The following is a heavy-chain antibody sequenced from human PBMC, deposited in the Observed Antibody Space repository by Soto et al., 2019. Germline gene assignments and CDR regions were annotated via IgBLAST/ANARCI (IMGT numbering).Heavy chain of an antibody. Sequence: GGSLRLSCAASGFTFSSVGMNWVRQAPGKGLEWVSLISDSGGSTYHADSVKGRFTISRDNSKNTLYLQMNSLRAEDTAVYYCAKAATITTLYNFDFWGQGTLVTVSS. V-gene: IGHV3-23*01. CDR3: AKAATITTLYNFDF. D-gene: IGHD4-4*01. CDR1: GFTFSSVG. CDR2: ISDSGGST. J-gene: IGHJ4*02.